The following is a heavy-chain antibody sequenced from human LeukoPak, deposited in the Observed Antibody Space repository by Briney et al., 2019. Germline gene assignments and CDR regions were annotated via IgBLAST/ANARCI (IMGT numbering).Heavy chain of an antibody. CDR2: IRFDGTSE. CDR1: GFTFSSYG. D-gene: IGHD3-3*01. J-gene: IGHJ6*03. V-gene: IGHV3-30*02. Sequence: GGSLRLSCAASGFTFSSYGVHWVRQAPGKGLEWVAFIRFDGTSEFYADSVKARFTISRDNSQNTVSLQLNNLRIEDTALYYCAKTSLSDPSGHYYYMDVWGKGTTVTVSS. CDR3: AKTSLSDPSGHYYYMDV.